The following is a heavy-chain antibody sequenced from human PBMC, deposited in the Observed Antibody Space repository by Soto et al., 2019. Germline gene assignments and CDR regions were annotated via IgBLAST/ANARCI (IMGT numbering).Heavy chain of an antibody. J-gene: IGHJ4*02. V-gene: IGHV4-30-4*01. CDR3: AREGGYSYGYSDY. D-gene: IGHD5-18*01. CDR1: GGSISSGDYY. CDR2: IYYSGST. Sequence: PSETLSLTCTVSGGSISSGDYYWSWIRQPPGKGLEWIGYIYYSGSTYYNPSLKSRVTISVDTSKNQFSLKLSSVTAADTAVYYCAREGGYSYGYSDYWGQGTLVTVSS.